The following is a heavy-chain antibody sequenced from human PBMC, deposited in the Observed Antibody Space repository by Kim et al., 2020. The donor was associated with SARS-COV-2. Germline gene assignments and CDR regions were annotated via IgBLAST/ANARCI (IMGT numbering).Heavy chain of an antibody. Sequence: ASVKVSCKASGYTFTGYYMHWVRQAPGQGLEWMGWINPNSGGTNYAQKFQGWVTMTRDTSISTAYMELSRLRSDDTAVYYCARDGAMVRGVIDFDYWGQGTLVTVSS. CDR1: GYTFTGYY. V-gene: IGHV1-2*04. J-gene: IGHJ4*02. CDR2: INPNSGGT. D-gene: IGHD3-10*01. CDR3: ARDGAMVRGVIDFDY.